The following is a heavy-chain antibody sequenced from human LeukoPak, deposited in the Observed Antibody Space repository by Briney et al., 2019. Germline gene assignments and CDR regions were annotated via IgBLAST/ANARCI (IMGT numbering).Heavy chain of an antibody. D-gene: IGHD6-19*01. CDR2: IYYSGST. J-gene: IGHJ4*02. CDR1: GDSISSGGYF. Sequence: PSQTLSLTCTVSGDSISSGGYFWTWLRQVPGKGLEWIGFIYYSGSTYYNPSPNSRVIISVEPSKTQFSLKLSSVTVADTAVYYCANRKVAGTLGYWGQGTLVTVSS. V-gene: IGHV4-31*03. CDR3: ANRKVAGTLGY.